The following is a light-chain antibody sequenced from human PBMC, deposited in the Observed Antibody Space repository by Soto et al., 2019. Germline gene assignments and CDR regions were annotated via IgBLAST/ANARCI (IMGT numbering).Light chain of an antibody. CDR1: QSISTF. CDR3: QQTYSNRLS. Sequence: DIQMTQSPSSLSPSVGDIITITCRSSQSISTFVNWYQQKGGKAPKLLIHASSTLPSGVPSRFSGTGSGTDFTLTISDLQPEDCATYYCQQTYSNRLSFGGGTKVDIK. V-gene: IGKV1-39*01. CDR2: ASS. J-gene: IGKJ4*01.